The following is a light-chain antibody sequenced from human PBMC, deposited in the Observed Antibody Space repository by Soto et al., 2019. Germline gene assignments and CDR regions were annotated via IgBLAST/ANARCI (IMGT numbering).Light chain of an antibody. J-gene: IGKJ1*01. CDR1: QSISSW. V-gene: IGKV1-5*03. CDR2: KAS. CDR3: QQYNSYSGT. Sequence: DIQMTQSPSTLSASVGDRVTITCRAGQSISSWLAWYQQKPGKAPKLLIYKASSLESGVPSRFSGSGSGTEFTLTISSLQPDDFATYYCQQYNSYSGTFGQGTKV.